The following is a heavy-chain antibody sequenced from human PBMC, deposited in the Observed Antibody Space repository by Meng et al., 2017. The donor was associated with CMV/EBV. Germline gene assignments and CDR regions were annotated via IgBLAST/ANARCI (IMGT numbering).Heavy chain of an antibody. V-gene: IGHV1-69*05. CDR3: ARATAMVTCKYDY. Sequence: SVKVSCKISGGTFNTYAITWVRQAPGQGFELMGLTIPLLDSPTYAQKFRGRVSITTDESTSTVAMELTSLTSEDTAVYYCARATAMVTCKYDYWGQGTLVTVSS. CDR1: GGTFNTYA. D-gene: IGHD5-18*01. CDR2: TIPLLDSP. J-gene: IGHJ4*02.